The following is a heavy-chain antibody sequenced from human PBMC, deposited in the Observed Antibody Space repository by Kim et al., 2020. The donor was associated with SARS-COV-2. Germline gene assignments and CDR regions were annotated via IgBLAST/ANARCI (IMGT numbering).Heavy chain of an antibody. CDR3: ASLFYSSGYYSSG. V-gene: IGHV3-48*03. D-gene: IGHD3-22*01. CDR2: ISSSGSTI. Sequence: GGSLRLSCAASGFTFSSYEMHWVRQAPGKGLEWVSYISSSGSTIYYADSVKGRFTISRDNAKNSLYLKMNRLRAEDTAVYYCASLFYSSGYYSSGWGQGTMVTVSS. CDR1: GFTFSSYE. J-gene: IGHJ4*02.